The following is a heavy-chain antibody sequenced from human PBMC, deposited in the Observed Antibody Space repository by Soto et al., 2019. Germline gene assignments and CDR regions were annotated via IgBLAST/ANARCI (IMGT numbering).Heavy chain of an antibody. J-gene: IGHJ4*02. CDR1: GFTFSSYW. CDR3: ARDRYSGGFDI. Sequence: GGSLRLSCAASGFTFSSYWMSWVRQAPGKGLEWVTNIKQDGSEKYYVDSVKGRFTISRDNAKNSLYLQMNRLRAEDTAVCYCARDRYSGGFDIWGQGTLVTVSS. CDR2: IKQDGSEK. D-gene: IGHD1-26*01. V-gene: IGHV3-7*01.